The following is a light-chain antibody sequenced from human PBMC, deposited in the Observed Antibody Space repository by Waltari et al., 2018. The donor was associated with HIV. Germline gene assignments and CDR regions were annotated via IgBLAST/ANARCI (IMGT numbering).Light chain of an antibody. CDR3: CSYAGSYTWV. Sequence: QSALTQPRSVSGSPGQSVTISCTGTSSDVGGYNYVSWYQQPPGKAPKRLIYVVSKRPSGVPDRFSGAKSGNTASLTISGLQAEDEADDYCCSYAGSYTWVFGGGTKLTVL. CDR1: SSDVGGYNY. J-gene: IGLJ3*02. V-gene: IGLV2-11*01. CDR2: VVS.